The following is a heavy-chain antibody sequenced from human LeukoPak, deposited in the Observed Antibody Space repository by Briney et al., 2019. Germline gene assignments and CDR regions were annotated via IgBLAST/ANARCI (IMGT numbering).Heavy chain of an antibody. D-gene: IGHD4-17*01. CDR2: ISSSSSII. V-gene: IGHV3-48*01. J-gene: IGHJ4*02. Sequence: GGSLRLSCAASGFTFSSYSMNWVRQAPGKGLEWVSYISSSSSIIYYADSVKGRFTISRDNAKNSLYLQMNSLRAEDTAVYYCARGPPTTVTQYFDYWGQGTLVTVSS. CDR1: GFTFSSYS. CDR3: ARGPPTTVTQYFDY.